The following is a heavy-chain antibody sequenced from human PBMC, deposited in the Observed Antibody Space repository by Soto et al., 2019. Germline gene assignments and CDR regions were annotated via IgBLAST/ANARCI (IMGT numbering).Heavy chain of an antibody. D-gene: IGHD3-10*01. CDR2: LYLGGAP. V-gene: IGHV4-4*07. CDR3: AADSGRGGRAFDH. CDR1: DASITNFF. Sequence: QVQIQESGPGLVTPSDTLSLTCTVSDASITNFFWNWVRQPAGGPLEWIGRLYLGGAPTYNPSRSSRLFISADTSKNQVSLKLTSVTAADTAVYYCAADSGRGGRAFDHWGHGALATVSS. J-gene: IGHJ4*01.